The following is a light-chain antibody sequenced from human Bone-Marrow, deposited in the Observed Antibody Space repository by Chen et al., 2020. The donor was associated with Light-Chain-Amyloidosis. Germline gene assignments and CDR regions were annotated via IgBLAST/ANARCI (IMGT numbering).Light chain of an antibody. CDR2: EDS. CDR3: CSSSDTDTLI. J-gene: IGLJ2*01. CDR1: SPDVGHYNL. Sequence: SALTQPASVAGSVGQSITITCTGTSPDVGHYNLVSWYQQHPGEAPKLMIYEDSERPAGVSNRFSGSKSGNTASLTISGLQTEDQADYYCCSSSDTDTLIFGTGTRLTVL. V-gene: IGLV2-23*01.